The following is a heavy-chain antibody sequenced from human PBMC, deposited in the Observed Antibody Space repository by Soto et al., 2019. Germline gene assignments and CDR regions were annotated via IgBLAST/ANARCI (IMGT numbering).Heavy chain of an antibody. D-gene: IGHD1-26*01. Sequence: AGGSLRLSCAVSGFSFRLYGMHWVRQAPGKGLEWVAIVWYDGNNKYYADSVKGRFTVSRDNSENTLYLQMTSLSAEDTAVYYCARDRRVSGSYFDYWGQGTQVTVSS. J-gene: IGHJ4*02. CDR2: VWYDGNNK. CDR3: ARDRRVSGSYFDY. V-gene: IGHV3-33*01. CDR1: GFSFRLYG.